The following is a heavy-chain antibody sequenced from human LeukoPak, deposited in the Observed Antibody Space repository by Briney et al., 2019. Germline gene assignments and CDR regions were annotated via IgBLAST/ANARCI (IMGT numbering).Heavy chain of an antibody. CDR3: ARETYNGRHYYFDY. Sequence: ASVKVSCKASGYTFIDYYIHWVRQAPGQGLEWMGRINPKSGGTNHAQKFQGRVTMTRDTSISTAYMELSSLRSDDTAVYFCARETYNGRHYYFDYWGQGTLVTASS. J-gene: IGHJ4*02. D-gene: IGHD1-26*01. CDR2: INPKSGGT. CDR1: GYTFIDYY. V-gene: IGHV1-2*06.